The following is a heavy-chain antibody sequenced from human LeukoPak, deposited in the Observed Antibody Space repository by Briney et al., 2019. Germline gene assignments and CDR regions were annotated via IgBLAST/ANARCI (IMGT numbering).Heavy chain of an antibody. Sequence: SETPSLTCAVYGGSFSGYYWSWIRQPPGKGLEWIGEINHSGSTNYNPSLKSRVTISVDSSKNQFSLKLSSVTAADTAVYYCARVGPGGYGRRWELDPWGQGTLVTVSS. CDR3: ARVGPGGYGRRWELDP. V-gene: IGHV4-34*01. CDR2: INHSGST. CDR1: GGSFSGYY. J-gene: IGHJ5*02. D-gene: IGHD5-12*01.